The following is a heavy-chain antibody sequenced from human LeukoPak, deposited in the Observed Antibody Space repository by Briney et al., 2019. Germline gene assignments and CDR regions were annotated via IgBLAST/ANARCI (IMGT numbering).Heavy chain of an antibody. V-gene: IGHV1-18*01. J-gene: IGHJ5*02. CDR1: GGTFSSYA. CDR3: ARDITGITSSWFDP. Sequence: ASVKVSCKASGGTFSSYAISWVRQAPGQGLEWMGWISAYNGNTNYAQKLQGRVTMTTDTSTSTAYMELRSLRSDDTAVYYCARDITGITSSWFDPWGQGTLVTVSS. CDR2: ISAYNGNT. D-gene: IGHD1-20*01.